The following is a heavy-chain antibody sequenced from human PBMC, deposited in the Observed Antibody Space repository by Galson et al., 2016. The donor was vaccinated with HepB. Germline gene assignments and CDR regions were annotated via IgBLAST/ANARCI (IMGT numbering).Heavy chain of an antibody. CDR2: IGTATSIM. CDR1: GFTFSNVS. J-gene: IGHJ6*02. Sequence: SLRLSCAASGFTFSNVSMNWVRRAPGKGLEWVSYIGTATSIMHYADSVKGRFTISRDNAKNSLYLQMNSLRDEDTAVYYCARAARAPNHYGMDVWGQGTTVTVSS. CDR3: ARAARAPNHYGMDV. D-gene: IGHD6-6*01. V-gene: IGHV3-48*02.